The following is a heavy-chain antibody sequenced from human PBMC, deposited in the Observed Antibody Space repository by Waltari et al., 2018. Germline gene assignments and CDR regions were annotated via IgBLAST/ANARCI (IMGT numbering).Heavy chain of an antibody. V-gene: IGHV7-4-1*02. CDR2: INPNTGNP. J-gene: IGHJ5*02. CDR1: GYTFTSYA. Sequence: QVQLVQSGSELKKPGASVKVSCKASGYTFTSYAMNWGRQAPGQGLEWMGWINPNTGNPTYAQGFTGRFVFSLDTSVSTAYLQISSLKAEDTAVYYCARWWFRELNLYNWFDPWGQGTLVTVSA. D-gene: IGHD3-10*01. CDR3: ARWWFRELNLYNWFDP.